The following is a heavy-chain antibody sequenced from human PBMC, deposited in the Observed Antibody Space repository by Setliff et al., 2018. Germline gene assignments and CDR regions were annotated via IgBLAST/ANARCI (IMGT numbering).Heavy chain of an antibody. Sequence: GGSLRLSCAASGFTFSTYRMHWVRQAPGKGLEWVAVIWDDGGNKYHADSVKGRFTISRDNAKNTLYLQMNSLRVDDTAVYYCARDGGGLHYWGQGALVTVS. CDR2: IWDDGGNK. CDR3: ARDGGGLHY. V-gene: IGHV3-33*08. CDR1: GFTFSTYR. J-gene: IGHJ4*02. D-gene: IGHD3-16*01.